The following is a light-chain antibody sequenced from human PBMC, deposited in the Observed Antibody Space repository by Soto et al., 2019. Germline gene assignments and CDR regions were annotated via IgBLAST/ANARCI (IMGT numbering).Light chain of an antibody. Sequence: EILMTQSPATLSVSPGERATLSCRASQSISTNLAWYQQTPGQAPRLLMYGASTRATGIPARFSGRGSGTEFTLTISSLQSEDLAVYYCQQYNKWPPVTFGQGTKVEIK. CDR2: GAS. CDR3: QQYNKWPPVT. CDR1: QSISTN. V-gene: IGKV3-15*01. J-gene: IGKJ1*01.